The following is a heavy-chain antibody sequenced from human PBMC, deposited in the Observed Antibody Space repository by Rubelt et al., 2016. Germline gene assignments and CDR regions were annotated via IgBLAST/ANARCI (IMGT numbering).Heavy chain of an antibody. CDR3: AGGRRGSSSWLGRDYYGMDV. J-gene: IGHJ6*02. CDR2: INHSGST. D-gene: IGHD6-13*01. CDR1: GGSFSGYY. V-gene: IGHV4-34*01. Sequence: QVQLQQWGAGLLKPSETLSLTCAVYGGSFSGYYWSWIRQPPGKGLEWIGEINHSGSTNYNPSLKSRVTISGDTSKNQFSLKLSAVTAADTAVYYCAGGRRGSSSWLGRDYYGMDVWGQGTAVTVSS.